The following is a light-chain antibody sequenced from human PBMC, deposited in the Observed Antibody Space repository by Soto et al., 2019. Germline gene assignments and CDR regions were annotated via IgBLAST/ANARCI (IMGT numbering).Light chain of an antibody. CDR1: QSISSW. CDR2: TAS. V-gene: IGKV1-5*03. J-gene: IGKJ1*01. Sequence: DIQITQPPSTLSSSVLESFTITCRASQSISSWLAWYQQKPGKAPKLLIYTASNLESGVPSRFRGSGSGTEFTLTITSLQPDDFATYYCQQYNSQSTFGQGTKVDIK. CDR3: QQYNSQST.